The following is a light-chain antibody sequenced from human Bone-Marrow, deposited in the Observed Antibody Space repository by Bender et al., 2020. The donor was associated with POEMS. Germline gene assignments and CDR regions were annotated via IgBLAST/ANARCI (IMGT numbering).Light chain of an antibody. V-gene: IGLV2-23*02. CDR1: NTDLGPHSV. CDR3: SSYDATTTLFV. CDR2: EDT. J-gene: IGLJ1*01. Sequence: QSALTQPASVSESPGQSITVSCTGDNTDLGPHSVVSWYQQHPGRVPKLMIYEDTKRPSGVSDRFSASKSGSTASLTISGLQAEDEADYYCSSYDATTTLFVLGSGTKVAVL.